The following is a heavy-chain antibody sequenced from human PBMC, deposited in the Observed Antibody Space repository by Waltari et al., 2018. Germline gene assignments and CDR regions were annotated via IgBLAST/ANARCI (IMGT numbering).Heavy chain of an antibody. CDR2: IRYDGSNE. CDR3: AKGGRWLANAFDY. Sequence: QVQLVESGGGVVQPGGSLRLSCAASGFTFSSYGMHWVRQAPGKGLEWVAFIRYDGSNEYYADSVKGRFTISRDNSKNTLYLQTNSLRVEDTAVDYCAKGGRWLANAFDYWGQGTLVTVSS. V-gene: IGHV3-30*02. D-gene: IGHD6-19*01. J-gene: IGHJ4*02. CDR1: GFTFSSYG.